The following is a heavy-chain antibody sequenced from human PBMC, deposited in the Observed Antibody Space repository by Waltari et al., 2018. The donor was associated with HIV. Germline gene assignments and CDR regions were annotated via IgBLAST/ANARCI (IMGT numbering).Heavy chain of an antibody. CDR2: ISAYNGNR. CDR1: GYTFTRYG. V-gene: IGHV1-18*01. D-gene: IGHD3-9*01. CDR3: ARYPEAFDWLLGPYYFDS. Sequence: QVQLVQSGAEVKKPGASVKVSCKASGYTFTRYGISWVRQAPGQGLEWMGWISAYNGNRNYAQKFQGRVTMTTDTSTITAYMELRSPRSDDTAVYYCARYPEAFDWLLGPYYFDSWGQGTLVTVSS. J-gene: IGHJ4*02.